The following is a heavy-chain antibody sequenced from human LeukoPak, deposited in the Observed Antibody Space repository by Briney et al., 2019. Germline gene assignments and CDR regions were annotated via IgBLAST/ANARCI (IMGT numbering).Heavy chain of an antibody. V-gene: IGHV3-74*01. CDR1: GGSISSGGYYW. Sequence: LSLTCTVSGGSISSGGYYWMHWVRQAPGKGLVWVSLINSDGSSRNYADSVKGRFTISRDNAKNTLYLQMNSLRVEDTAVYYCARDLYCSGGSCYLSQNYYYGMDVWGQGTTVTVSS. D-gene: IGHD2-15*01. CDR3: ARDLYCSGGSCYLSQNYYYGMDV. CDR2: INSDGSSR. J-gene: IGHJ6*02.